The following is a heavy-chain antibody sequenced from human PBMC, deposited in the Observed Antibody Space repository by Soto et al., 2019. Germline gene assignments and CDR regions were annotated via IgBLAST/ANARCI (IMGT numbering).Heavy chain of an antibody. V-gene: IGHV3-73*01. CDR2: IRSKPNTDAT. J-gene: IGHJ6*03. CDR3: TRHVDCSGGSCYSGYYYYMDV. D-gene: IGHD2-15*01. Sequence: EVQLVESGGGLVQPGGSLKLSCAASGFTFSDSAMHWVRQASGKGLEWVGRIRSKPNTDATAYAASVKGRFTISRDDSKNTAYLQMNSLKTEDTAVYYCTRHVDCSGGSCYSGYYYYMDVWGKGNTVTVSS. CDR1: GFTFSDSA.